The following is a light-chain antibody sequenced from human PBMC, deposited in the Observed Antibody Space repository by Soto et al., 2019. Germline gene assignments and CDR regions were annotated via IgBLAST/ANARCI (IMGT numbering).Light chain of an antibody. Sequence: DIQMTQSPSTLSASVGDRVTITCRASQSISSWLAWYQQKPGKAPKLLIYDASSLEGGVPPRFSGSGSGTEFTLTISTLQPDDFETYDYTEYNSYTATFGQGTKVDIK. CDR2: DAS. V-gene: IGKV1-5*01. J-gene: IGKJ1*01. CDR1: QSISSW. CDR3: TEYNSYTAT.